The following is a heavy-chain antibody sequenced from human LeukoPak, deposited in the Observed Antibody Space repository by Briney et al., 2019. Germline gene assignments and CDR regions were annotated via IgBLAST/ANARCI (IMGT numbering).Heavy chain of an antibody. CDR1: GGSISGYY. CDR3: ARGEWFEELAYYYYGMDV. D-gene: IGHD3-10*01. Sequence: TSETLSLTCTVSGGSISGYYWSWIRQPPGKGLEWIGYIYYSGSTNYNPSLKSRVTISVDTSKNQFSLKLSSVTAADTAVYYCARGEWFEELAYYYYGMDVWGQGTTVTVSS. CDR2: IYYSGST. V-gene: IGHV4-59*01. J-gene: IGHJ6*02.